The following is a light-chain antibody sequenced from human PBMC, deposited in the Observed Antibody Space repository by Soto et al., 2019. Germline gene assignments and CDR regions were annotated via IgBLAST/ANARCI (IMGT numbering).Light chain of an antibody. Sequence: DIQMTQSPSSLSASVGDIVTITCRASQGISNFLAWYQHKPGKVPKLLIYAASTLQSGVPSRFSGSGSGTDFTLTISSLQPEDGATYYCQKYKSAPSLTCGGGTKVEIK. J-gene: IGKJ4*01. CDR2: AAS. V-gene: IGKV1-27*01. CDR1: QGISNF. CDR3: QKYKSAPSLT.